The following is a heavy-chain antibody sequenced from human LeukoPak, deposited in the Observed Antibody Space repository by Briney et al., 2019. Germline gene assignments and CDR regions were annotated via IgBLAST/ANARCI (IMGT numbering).Heavy chain of an antibody. Sequence: GGYLRLSCEVSGLTFSTYWMTWVRQAPGKGLEWVASINQNGREKYYVDSVKGRFTISRDNAKDSLYLQMNSLSDEDTAVYYCARSLGDDWGQGTLVTVSS. D-gene: IGHD3-16*01. V-gene: IGHV3-7*01. J-gene: IGHJ4*02. CDR3: ARSLGDD. CDR1: GLTFSTYW. CDR2: INQNGREK.